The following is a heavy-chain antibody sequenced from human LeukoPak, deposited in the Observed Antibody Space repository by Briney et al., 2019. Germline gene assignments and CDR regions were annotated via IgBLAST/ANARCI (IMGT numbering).Heavy chain of an antibody. CDR3: ARGVRVRFSYTNDY. J-gene: IGHJ4*02. V-gene: IGHV4-34*01. CDR2: INHSGST. CDR1: GGSFSGYY. Sequence: SETLSLTCAVYGGSFSGYYWSWIRQPPGKGLEWIGEINHSGSTNYNPSLKSRVTISLDTSKNQFSLKLSSVTAADTAVYYCARGVRVRFSYTNDYWGQGTLVTVSS. D-gene: IGHD3-3*01.